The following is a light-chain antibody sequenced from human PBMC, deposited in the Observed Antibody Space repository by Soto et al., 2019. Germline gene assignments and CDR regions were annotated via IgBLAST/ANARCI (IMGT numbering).Light chain of an antibody. V-gene: IGKV1-5*03. CDR3: QQYSGYWT. Sequence: DIQMTQSPSTLSASVGDRVTITCRASQSISSWLAWYQQRPGKAPRLLMYKASSLESGVPSRFSGSGSGTEFTLTISSLQPEDFATYYCQQYSGYWTFGQGTKVEMK. CDR1: QSISSW. J-gene: IGKJ1*01. CDR2: KAS.